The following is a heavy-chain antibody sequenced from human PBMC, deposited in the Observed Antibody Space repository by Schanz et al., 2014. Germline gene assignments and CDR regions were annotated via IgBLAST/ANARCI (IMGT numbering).Heavy chain of an antibody. CDR2: MSYNGNT. D-gene: IGHD4-17*01. CDR1: GYPFSNYG. Sequence: QVQMVQSGAEVKKPGASVKVSCKASGYPFSNYGISWLRQAPGQGFEWMAWMSYNGNTKYAQSLQGRVTVTRDTSTSTSYMELRSLTSDDTAVYYCARAPVTVGPYHYYMDVWGQGTMVIVSS. CDR3: ARAPVTVGPYHYYMDV. J-gene: IGHJ6*03. V-gene: IGHV1-18*01.